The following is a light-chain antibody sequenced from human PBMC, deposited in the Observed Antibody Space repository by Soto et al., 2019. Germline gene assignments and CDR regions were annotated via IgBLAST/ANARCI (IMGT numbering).Light chain of an antibody. V-gene: IGKV1-5*01. J-gene: IGKJ5*01. CDR2: DAS. Sequence: DIQMTQSPSTLSAYVGDRVTITCRASQSISSWLAWYQQKPGKAPKLLIYDASSLESGVPSRFSGSGSGTEFTLTISSLQPDDFATYYCQQYNSYISFGQGTRLEIK. CDR3: QQYNSYIS. CDR1: QSISSW.